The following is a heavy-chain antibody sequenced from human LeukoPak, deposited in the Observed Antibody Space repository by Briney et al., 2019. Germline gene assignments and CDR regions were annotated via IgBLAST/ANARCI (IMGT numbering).Heavy chain of an antibody. D-gene: IGHD6-13*01. J-gene: IGHJ4*02. V-gene: IGHV1-2*02. CDR1: GYTFTGYY. CDR2: INPSTGGT. Sequence: ASVKVSCKASGYTFTGYYMHWVRQAPGQGLEWMGWINPSTGGTNYAQKFQGRVTMTRDTSISTAYMELSRLRSDDTAVYYCATYSSSWYQTFDYWGQGTLVTVSS. CDR3: ATYSSSWYQTFDY.